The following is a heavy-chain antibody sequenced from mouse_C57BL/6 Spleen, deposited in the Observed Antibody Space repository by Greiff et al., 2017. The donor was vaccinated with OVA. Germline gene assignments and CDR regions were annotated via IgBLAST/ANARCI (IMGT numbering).Heavy chain of an antibody. V-gene: IGHV1-15*01. CDR3: TRGSTMVTPAWFAY. J-gene: IGHJ3*01. CDR1: GYTFTDYE. Sequence: SGAELVRPGASVTLSCKASGYTFTDYEMHWVKQTPVHGLEWIGAIDPETGGTAYNQKFKGKAILTADKSSSTAYMELRSLTSEDSAVYYCTRGSTMVTPAWFAYWGQGTLVTVSA. CDR2: IDPETGGT. D-gene: IGHD2-1*01.